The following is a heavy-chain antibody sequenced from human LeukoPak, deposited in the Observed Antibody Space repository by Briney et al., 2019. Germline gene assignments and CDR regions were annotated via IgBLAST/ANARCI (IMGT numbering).Heavy chain of an antibody. CDR2: VYPGDSDT. V-gene: IGHV5-51*01. CDR3: ARLRTAGYYYDRGHFDY. Sequence: GESLKISCKGSGYTFTTYWIGWVRQMPGKGLEWMGIVYPGDSDTRYSPSIQGQVTISADKSIITAYLQWSSLKASDTAMCYCARLRTAGYYYDRGHFDYWGQGTLVTVSS. D-gene: IGHD3-22*01. J-gene: IGHJ4*02. CDR1: GYTFTTYW.